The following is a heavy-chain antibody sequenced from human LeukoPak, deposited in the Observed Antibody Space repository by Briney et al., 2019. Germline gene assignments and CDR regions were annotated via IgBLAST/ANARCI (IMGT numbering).Heavy chain of an antibody. V-gene: IGHV4-61*02. CDR3: ASGGVVPATYYYYYYMDV. D-gene: IGHD2-2*01. Sequence: SQTLSLTCTVSGGSISSGSYYWSWIRQPAGKGLEWIGRIYTSGSTNYNPSLKSRVTISVDTSKNQFSLKLSSVTAADMAVYYCASGGVVPATYYYYYYMDVWGKGTTVTVSS. CDR2: IYTSGST. CDR1: GGSISSGSYY. J-gene: IGHJ6*03.